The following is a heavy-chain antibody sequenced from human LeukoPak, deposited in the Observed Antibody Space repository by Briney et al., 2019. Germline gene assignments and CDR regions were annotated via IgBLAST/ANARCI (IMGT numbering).Heavy chain of an antibody. D-gene: IGHD1-26*01. CDR2: ISGSGGST. CDR3: AKDNSGRGYFDY. Sequence: PGGSLRLSCAASGFTFSSYAMSGVRQAPGKGLEWVSAISGSGGSTYYADSVKGRSTISRDNSKNTLYLQMNSLRAEDTAVYYCAKDNSGRGYFDYWGQGTLVTVSS. CDR1: GFTFSSYA. J-gene: IGHJ4*02. V-gene: IGHV3-23*01.